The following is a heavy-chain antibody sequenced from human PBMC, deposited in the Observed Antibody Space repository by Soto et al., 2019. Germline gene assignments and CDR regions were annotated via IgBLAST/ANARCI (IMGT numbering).Heavy chain of an antibody. CDR1: GDTYTNYA. CDR3: ARSIVVVTAVDY. CDR2: INAGNGNT. D-gene: IGHD2-21*02. V-gene: IGHV1-3*01. Sequence: ASVKVSCTASGDTYTNYAMHWVRQAPGQRLEWMGWINAGNGNTKYSQKFQGRVTITRDTSASTAYMELSSLRFEDTAVYYCARSIVVVTAVDYWGQGTLVTVSS. J-gene: IGHJ4*02.